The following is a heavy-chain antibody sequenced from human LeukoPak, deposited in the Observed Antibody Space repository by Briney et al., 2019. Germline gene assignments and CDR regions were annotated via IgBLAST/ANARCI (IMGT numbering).Heavy chain of an antibody. CDR2: IRHDGGDK. Sequence: GGSLRLSCATSGYTFSSHGLHWVRQAPGKGLECVASIRHDGGDKYYSESVKGRFTISKDNTKNRLFLYMNSLRPEDTAVYYCMRWSGTYPLYYLDYWGQGTLVTVSS. D-gene: IGHD1-26*01. V-gene: IGHV3-30*02. CDR3: MRWSGTYPLYYLDY. CDR1: GYTFSSHG. J-gene: IGHJ4*02.